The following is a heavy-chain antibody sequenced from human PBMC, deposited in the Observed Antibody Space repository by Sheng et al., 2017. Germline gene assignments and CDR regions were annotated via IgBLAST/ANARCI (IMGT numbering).Heavy chain of an antibody. V-gene: IGHV3-30*02. J-gene: IGHJ4*02. CDR1: GFTFSSYG. Sequence: QVHLVESGGGVVQAGGSLRLSCAASGFTFSSYGVHWVRQAPGKGLEWVAFIRSDGSNKYSADSVKGRFTISRDNSKNTLYLQMDSLRAEDTAVYYCAKFGGTTPDVHYWGQGTLVTVSS. CDR3: AKFGGTTPDVHY. CDR2: IRSDGSNK. D-gene: IGHD1-7*01.